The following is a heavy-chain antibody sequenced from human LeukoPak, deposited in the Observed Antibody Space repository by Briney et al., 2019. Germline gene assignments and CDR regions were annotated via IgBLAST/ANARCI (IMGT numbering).Heavy chain of an antibody. CDR3: ARSAIDAFDI. D-gene: IGHD6-25*01. V-gene: IGHV4-59*08. CDR2: IYNSGST. J-gene: IGHJ3*02. Sequence: SETLSLTCTVSGGSISSYYWSWIRQPPGKGLECIGHIYNSGSTNYNPSLKSRVSISVDTSKNQFSLKLSSVTAADTAVYYCARSAIDAFDIWGQGTMVTVSS. CDR1: GGSISSYY.